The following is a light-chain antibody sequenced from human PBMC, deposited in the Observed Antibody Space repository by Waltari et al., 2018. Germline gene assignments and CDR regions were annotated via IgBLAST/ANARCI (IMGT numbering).Light chain of an antibody. V-gene: IGKV3-20*01. CDR2: RAS. CDR1: QTVGSSS. Sequence: EIVLTQSPGTASLSPGVRVTLSCRASQTVGSSSLAWYQQKPGQAPRLVIYRASRRATGIPDRFSGSGSVTDFSLTISRLEPEDFAVYYCQQHGTLPATFGQGTKVEIK. CDR3: QQHGTLPAT. J-gene: IGKJ1*01.